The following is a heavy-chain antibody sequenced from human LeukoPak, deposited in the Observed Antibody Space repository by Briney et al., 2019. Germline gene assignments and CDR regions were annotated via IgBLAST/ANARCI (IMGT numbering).Heavy chain of an antibody. CDR3: AKDMERCLQLFYFDY. V-gene: IGHV3-43*02. D-gene: IGHD5-24*01. CDR2: ISGDGGST. Sequence: GGSLRLSCAASGFTFDDYAMHWVRQAPGKCLEWVSVISGDGGSTYYADSVKGRFTISRDNSKNSLYLQMNSLRTEDTALYYCAKDMERCLQLFYFDYWGQGTLVTVSS. J-gene: IGHJ4*02. CDR1: GFTFDDYA.